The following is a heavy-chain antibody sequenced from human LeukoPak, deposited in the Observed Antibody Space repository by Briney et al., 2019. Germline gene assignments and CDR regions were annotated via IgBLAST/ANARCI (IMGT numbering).Heavy chain of an antibody. CDR1: GGSISSYY. V-gene: IGHV4-59*08. CDR3: ARLGDIDY. Sequence: SETLSLTCTVSGGSISSYYWSWIRQPPGKGLEWIGYIYYSGSTNYNPSLKSRVTISVDTSKNLFSLKLSSVTAADTAVYYCARLGDIDYWGQGTLVTVSS. CDR2: IYYSGST. J-gene: IGHJ4*02. D-gene: IGHD2-21*01.